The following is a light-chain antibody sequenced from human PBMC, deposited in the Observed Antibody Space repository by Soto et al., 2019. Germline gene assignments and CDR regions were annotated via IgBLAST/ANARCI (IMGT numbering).Light chain of an antibody. J-gene: IGLJ3*02. CDR3: LLSYSGARV. V-gene: IGLV7-46*01. CDR1: TGAVTGGYY. Sequence: QTVVTQEPSLTVSPGGTVTLTCASSTGAVTGGYYPNWFQRKPGQAPRTLIYDTSNKHSWTPARFSGSLLGGKAALTLSGAQPEDEAEYYCLLSYSGARVFGGGTKVTVL. CDR2: DTS.